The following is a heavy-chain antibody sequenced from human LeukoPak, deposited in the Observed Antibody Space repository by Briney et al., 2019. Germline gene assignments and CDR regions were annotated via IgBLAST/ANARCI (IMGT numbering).Heavy chain of an antibody. D-gene: IGHD1-1*01. Sequence: GASVKVSCKASGYTFTGYYIHWVRQAPGQGLERMGWINPNSGGTNHTQNFQGRVTMTRDTSTSTAYMELSRLRSDDTAVYYCARRLGAGTTLGYWGQGTLVTVSS. CDR3: ARRLGAGTTLGY. CDR1: GYTFTGYY. CDR2: INPNSGGT. J-gene: IGHJ4*02. V-gene: IGHV1-2*02.